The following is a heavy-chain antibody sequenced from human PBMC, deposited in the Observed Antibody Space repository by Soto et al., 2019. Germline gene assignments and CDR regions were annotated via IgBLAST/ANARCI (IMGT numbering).Heavy chain of an antibody. CDR1: GGTFSSYA. D-gene: IGHD3-3*01. Sequence: QVQLVQSGAEVKKPGSSVKVSCKASGGTFSSYAISWVRQAPGQGLEWMGGIIPIFGTANYAQKFQGRVTITADQSTSTAYMELSSLRSEDTAVYYCASPTREWLPPARDYYYGMDVWCQGATVTVSS. CDR2: IIPIFGTA. V-gene: IGHV1-69*01. J-gene: IGHJ6*02. CDR3: ASPTREWLPPARDYYYGMDV.